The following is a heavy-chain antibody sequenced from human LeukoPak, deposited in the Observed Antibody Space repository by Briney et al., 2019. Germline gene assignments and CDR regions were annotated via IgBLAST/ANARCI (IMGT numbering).Heavy chain of an antibody. CDR3: ATYPFRGATHYFDY. Sequence: SETLSLTCTVSYGSITSSNYYWGWIRQSPGKGLEWIGSISHTGSTYHNPSLKSRVTISVDTSKNQFSLKLSSVTAADTAVYYCATYPFRGATHYFDYWGQGILVTVSS. CDR2: ISHTGST. CDR1: YGSITSSNYY. D-gene: IGHD3-10*01. J-gene: IGHJ4*02. V-gene: IGHV4-39*07.